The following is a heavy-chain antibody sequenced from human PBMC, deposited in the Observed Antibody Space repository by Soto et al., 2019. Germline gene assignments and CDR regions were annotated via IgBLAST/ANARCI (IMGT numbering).Heavy chain of an antibody. D-gene: IGHD4-17*01. Sequence: LRLSCAASGFTFRGHGMHWVRQAPGRGLEWVALISSISGSGDKTYYKDSVRGRFTISRDNSRNTVDLQMNSLRPEDTAVYYCAKRLSTVTSYHYRMDAWGQGTTVTVS. CDR2: ISGSGDKT. CDR3: AKRLSTVTSYHYRMDA. CDR1: GFTFRGHG. J-gene: IGHJ6*02. V-gene: IGHV3-23*01.